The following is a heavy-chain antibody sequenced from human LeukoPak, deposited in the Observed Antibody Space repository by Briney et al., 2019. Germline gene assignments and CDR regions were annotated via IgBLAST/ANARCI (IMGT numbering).Heavy chain of an antibody. D-gene: IGHD3-10*01. V-gene: IGHV3-53*01. Sequence: PGGSLRLSCAASGFTVSSNYMSWVRQAPGKGLEWVSVIYSGGSTYYADSVKGRFTISRDNSKNTLYLQVNSLRAEDTAVYYCARVEIKLWSGGYYFDYWGQGTLVTVSS. CDR1: GFTVSSNY. J-gene: IGHJ4*02. CDR3: ARVEIKLWSGGYYFDY. CDR2: IYSGGST.